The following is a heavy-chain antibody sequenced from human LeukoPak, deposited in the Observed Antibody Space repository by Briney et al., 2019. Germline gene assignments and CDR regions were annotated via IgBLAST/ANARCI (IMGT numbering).Heavy chain of an antibody. CDR1: GFTFSSYA. V-gene: IGHV3-30*04. CDR2: ISYDGSNK. CDR3: AREDGYNYDFDY. Sequence: GGSLRLPCAASGFTFSSYAMHWVRQAPGKGLEWVAVISYDGSNKYYADSVKGRFTISRDNSKNTLYLQMNSLRAEDTAVYYCAREDGYNYDFDYWGQGTLVTVSS. J-gene: IGHJ4*02. D-gene: IGHD5-24*01.